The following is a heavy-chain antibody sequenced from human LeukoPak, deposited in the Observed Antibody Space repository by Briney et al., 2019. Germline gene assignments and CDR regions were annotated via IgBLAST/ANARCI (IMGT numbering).Heavy chain of an antibody. V-gene: IGHV3-48*03. D-gene: IGHD6-19*01. CDR2: ITSTSNTI. J-gene: IGHJ4*02. CDR1: GFIFSTYD. Sequence: GGSLRLSCAASGFIFSTYDMNWVRQAPGKGLEWVSYITSTSNTIYYADSVKGRFTISRDNAKNSLYLQMSSLRVEDTAVYYCTRDKSVTGVGPFDYWGQGTLVTVSS. CDR3: TRDKSVTGVGPFDY.